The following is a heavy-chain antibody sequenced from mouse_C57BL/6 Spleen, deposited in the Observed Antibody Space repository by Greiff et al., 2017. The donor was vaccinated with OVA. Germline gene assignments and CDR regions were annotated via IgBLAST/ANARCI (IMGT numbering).Heavy chain of an antibody. CDR1: GFTFTDYY. D-gene: IGHD3-1*01. CDR2: IRNKANGYTT. Sequence: EVQGVESGGGLVQPGGSLSLSCAASGFTFTDYYMSWVRQPPGKALEWLGFIRNKANGYTTESSASLKGRFTISSDNFQSILYLQMNALRAEDSATYYCARYTGHSITFDDWGKGTTLTVSS. CDR3: ARYTGHSITFDD. V-gene: IGHV7-3*01. J-gene: IGHJ2*01.